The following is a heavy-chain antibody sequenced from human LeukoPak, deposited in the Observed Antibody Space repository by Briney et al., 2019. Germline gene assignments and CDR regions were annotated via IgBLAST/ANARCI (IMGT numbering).Heavy chain of an antibody. CDR3: ARATDVYSFDY. CDR1: GGSISSGDYY. CDR2: TYYSGRT. V-gene: IGHV4-30-4*01. J-gene: IGHJ4*02. Sequence: PSETLSLTCTVSGGSISSGDYYWSWIRQPPGKGLEWIGYTYYSGRTYYNPSLKSRVTISVDTSKNQFSLKLSSVTAADTAVYYCARATDVYSFDYWGQGTLVTVSS.